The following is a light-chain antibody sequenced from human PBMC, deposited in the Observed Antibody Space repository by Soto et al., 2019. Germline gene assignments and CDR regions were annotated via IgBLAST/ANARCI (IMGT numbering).Light chain of an antibody. V-gene: IGLV4-69*01. CDR2: LNSDGSH. Sequence: QAVVTQSPSASASLGASVKLTCTLSSGHSSYAIAWHQQQPEKGPRYLMKLNSDGSHYKGDGIPDRFSGSSSGAERYLTISSLQSEDEGDYYCQTWGSGIQWVFGGGTKLTVL. CDR1: SGHSSYA. J-gene: IGLJ3*02. CDR3: QTWGSGIQWV.